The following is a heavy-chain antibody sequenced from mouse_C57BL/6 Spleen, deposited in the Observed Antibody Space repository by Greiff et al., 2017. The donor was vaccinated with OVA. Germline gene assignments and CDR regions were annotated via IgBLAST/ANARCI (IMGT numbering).Heavy chain of an antibody. V-gene: IGHV1-39*01. J-gene: IGHJ1*03. CDR3: ARSYDYEAYWYFDV. D-gene: IGHD2-4*01. CDR1: GYSFTDYN. Sequence: EVQLQQSGPELVKPGASVKISCKASGYSFTDYNMNWVKQSNGKSLEWIGVINPNYGTTSYNQKFKGKATLTVDQSSSTAYMQLNSQTSEDSAVYYCARSYDYEAYWYFDVWGTGTTVTVSS. CDR2: INPNYGTT.